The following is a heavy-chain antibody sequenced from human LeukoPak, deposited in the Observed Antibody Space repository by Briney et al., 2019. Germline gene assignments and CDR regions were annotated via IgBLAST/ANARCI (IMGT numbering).Heavy chain of an antibody. V-gene: IGHV3-74*01. Sequence: TGGSLRLSCAASGFTFSGYWMHWVRQAPGKGLVWVSRINSDGSSTSYADSVKGRFTISRDNAKNTLYLQMNSLRAEDTAVYYCVRGYTAGGYYSASSGYYAYWGQGTLVTVSS. J-gene: IGHJ4*02. D-gene: IGHD3-22*01. CDR2: INSDGSST. CDR3: VRGYTAGGYYSASSGYYAY. CDR1: GFTFSGYW.